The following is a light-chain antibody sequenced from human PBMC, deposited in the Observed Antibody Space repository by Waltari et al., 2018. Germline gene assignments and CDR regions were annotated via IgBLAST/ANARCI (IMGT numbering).Light chain of an antibody. V-gene: IGLV1-44*01. CDR3: ATWDDSLNGPYVV. CDR1: SSNLGSNF. J-gene: IGLJ2*01. CDR2: SNT. Sequence: QSVLTQPPSASGTPGQRLTISCSGSSSNLGSNFDNCYRQLPGTAPKLLIYSNTQRPSGVPDRFSGSKSGTSASLAIIGLQSEDEADYYCATWDDSLNGPYVVFGGGTKLTVL.